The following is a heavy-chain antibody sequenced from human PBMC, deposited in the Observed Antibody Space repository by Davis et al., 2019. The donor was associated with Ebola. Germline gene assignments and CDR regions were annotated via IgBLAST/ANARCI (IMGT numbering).Heavy chain of an antibody. Sequence: PGGSLRLSCAASGFTFSTYSMSWVRQAPGKGLEWVSSISSDSDYIYYADSAKGRFTVSRDNAKNSLYLQMNSLRAEDTAVYYCARDKGTFYSESSGYYDYWGQGILVTVSS. D-gene: IGHD3-22*01. CDR3: ARDKGTFYSESSGYYDY. V-gene: IGHV3-21*01. J-gene: IGHJ4*02. CDR1: GFTFSTYS. CDR2: ISSDSDYI.